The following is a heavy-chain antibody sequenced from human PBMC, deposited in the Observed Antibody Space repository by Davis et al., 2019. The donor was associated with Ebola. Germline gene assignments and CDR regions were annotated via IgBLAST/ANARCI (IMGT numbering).Heavy chain of an antibody. CDR3: ARAAYYDFWSGYYYYMDV. Sequence: GGLRLSCAASGFSFSIFDMTWVRQAPGKGLEWVSAISGSGGSTYYADSVKGRFTISRDNSKNTLYLQMNSLRAEDTAVYYCARAAYYDFWSGYYYYMDVWGKGTTVTVSS. V-gene: IGHV3-23*01. J-gene: IGHJ6*03. D-gene: IGHD3-3*01. CDR1: GFSFSIFD. CDR2: ISGSGGST.